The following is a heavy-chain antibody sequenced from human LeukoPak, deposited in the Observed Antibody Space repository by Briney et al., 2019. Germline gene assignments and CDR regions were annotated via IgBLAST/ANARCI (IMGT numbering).Heavy chain of an antibody. V-gene: IGHV3-48*03. Sequence: GSLRLSCAASGFTFSSYEMNWVRQAPGKGLEWVSYISSSGSTIYYADSVKGRFTISRDNAKNSLYLQMNSLRAEDTAVYYCAKVAKYYYGSETYYFFEHWGQGTPVTASS. CDR2: ISSSGSTI. CDR3: AKVAKYYYGSETYYFFEH. D-gene: IGHD3-10*01. CDR1: GFTFSSYE. J-gene: IGHJ4*02.